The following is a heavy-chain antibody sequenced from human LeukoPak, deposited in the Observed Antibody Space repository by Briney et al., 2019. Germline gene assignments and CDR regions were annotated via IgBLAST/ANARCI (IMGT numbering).Heavy chain of an antibody. J-gene: IGHJ4*02. CDR1: GDSIGSSSYY. D-gene: IGHD5-18*01. CDR3: ARQTWIELWHFDY. Sequence: SETLSLTCTVSGDSIGSSSYYWAWIRQPPGKGLEWIGSIYYSGSTYYTPSLKSRVTISVETSKSKFFLKVSSVTAADTAVYYCARQTWIELWHFDYWGQGALVTVSS. V-gene: IGHV4-39*01. CDR2: IYYSGST.